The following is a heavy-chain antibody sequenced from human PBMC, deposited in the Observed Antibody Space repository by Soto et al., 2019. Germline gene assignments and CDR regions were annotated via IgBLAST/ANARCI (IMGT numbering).Heavy chain of an antibody. D-gene: IGHD2-21*02. CDR1: GLTFSNFR. CDR2: ISNDGRST. CDR3: ARDTAGLSY. J-gene: IGHJ4*02. V-gene: IGHV3-74*01. Sequence: EVQLVESGGGLVQPGGSLRLSCAASGLTFSNFRMHWVRQAPGKGLVWVALISNDGRSTNHADSVKGRFTISRDNAKSTLYLQLNSLRAEGTAVYYCARDTAGLSYWGQGTLVTVSS.